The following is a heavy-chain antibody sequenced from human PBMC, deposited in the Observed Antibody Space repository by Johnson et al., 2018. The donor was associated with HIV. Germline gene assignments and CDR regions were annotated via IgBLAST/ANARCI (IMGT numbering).Heavy chain of an antibody. J-gene: IGHJ3*02. CDR2: IRYDGSNT. Sequence: VQLVESGGGVVQPGGSLRLSCAASGFTFSSYGMHWVRQAPGKGLAWVAFIRYDGSNTYYADSVKGRFTISRYKSKNTLYLQMNSLRPEYTAVYYCARDGTTGASWDAFDIWGQGTMVTVSS. V-gene: IGHV3-30*02. CDR1: GFTFSSYG. CDR3: ARDGTTGASWDAFDI. D-gene: IGHD1-26*01.